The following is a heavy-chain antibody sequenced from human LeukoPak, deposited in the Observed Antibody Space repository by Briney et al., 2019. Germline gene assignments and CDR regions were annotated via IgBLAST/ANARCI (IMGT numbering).Heavy chain of an antibody. CDR3: ARDLPATAFDI. J-gene: IGHJ3*02. CDR2: IYYSGST. D-gene: IGHD1-26*01. CDR1: GGSISSGDYY. Sequence: SQTLSLTCTVSGGSISSGDYYWSWIRQPPGKGLEWIGYIYYSGSTYYNPSLKSRVTISVDTSKNQISLKLSSVTAADTAVYYCARDLPATAFDIWGQGTMVTVSS. V-gene: IGHV4-30-4*08.